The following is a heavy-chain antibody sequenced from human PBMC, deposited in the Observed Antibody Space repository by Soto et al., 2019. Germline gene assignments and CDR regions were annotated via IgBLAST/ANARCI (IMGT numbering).Heavy chain of an antibody. CDR3: ARDAEDYYDILTAVDY. V-gene: IGHV1-8*01. J-gene: IGHJ4*02. CDR1: GYTFTSYD. D-gene: IGHD3-9*01. Sequence: ASVKVSCKASGYTFTSYDIYWVRQATGQGLEWMGWMNPNTGNSGYAQKFQGRVTMTSDTSISTAHMELSSLRSDDTAVYYCARDAEDYYDILTAVDYWGQGTLVTVSS. CDR2: MNPNTGNS.